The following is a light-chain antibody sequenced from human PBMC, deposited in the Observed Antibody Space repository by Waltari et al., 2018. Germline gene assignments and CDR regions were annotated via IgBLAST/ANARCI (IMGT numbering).Light chain of an antibody. CDR2: DND. V-gene: IGLV1-51*01. J-gene: IGLJ3*02. CDR1: TSNIENTD. Sequence: QSLLTQPPSVSAAPGQKVTIPCFGRTSNIENTDLSWYQQFPGTAPKFFIYDNDKRPSGTPDRFSASKSGTIATLDITGLQTGDEADYYCATWDTALTGVVFGGGTKLTVL. CDR3: ATWDTALTGVV.